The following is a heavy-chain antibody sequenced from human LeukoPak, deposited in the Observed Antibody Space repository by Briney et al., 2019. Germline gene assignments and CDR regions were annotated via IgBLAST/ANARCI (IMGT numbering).Heavy chain of an antibody. CDR2: ISYDGSNK. D-gene: IGHD3-22*01. V-gene: IGHV3-30-3*01. Sequence: GGSLRLSCAASGFTSSSYAMHWVRQAPGKGLEWVAVISYDGSNKYYADSVKGRFTISRDNSKNTLYLQMNSLRAEDTAVYYCGGDSSGSDAFDIWGQGTMVTVSS. CDR3: GGDSSGSDAFDI. J-gene: IGHJ3*02. CDR1: GFTSSSYA.